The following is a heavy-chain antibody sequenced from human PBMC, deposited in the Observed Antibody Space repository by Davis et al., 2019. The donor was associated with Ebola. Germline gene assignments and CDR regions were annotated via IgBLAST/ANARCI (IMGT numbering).Heavy chain of an antibody. D-gene: IGHD3-10*01. V-gene: IGHV3-48*02. CDR2: ISSSSSTI. J-gene: IGHJ6*02. CDR1: GFTFGTYS. Sequence: GESLKISCAASGFTFGTYSMNWVRQAPGKGLEWVSYISSSSSTIYYADSVKGRFTISRDNAKNSLYLQMNSLRDEDTAVYYCAGTTGGSGYYYGMDVWGQGTTVTASS. CDR3: AGTTGGSGYYYGMDV.